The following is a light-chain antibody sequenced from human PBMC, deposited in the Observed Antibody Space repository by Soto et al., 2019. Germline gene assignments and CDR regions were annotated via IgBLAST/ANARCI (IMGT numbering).Light chain of an antibody. V-gene: IGKV3-15*01. CDR1: QSVSSN. CDR2: GAS. Sequence: EIVMTQSPATLSVSPGERATLSCRASQSVSSNLAWYQQKPGQAPRILIYGASTRATGIPARFSGSGSGTEFTLTISSLQSEDFAVYYCQQYNNWRITFGGGTKVEIK. J-gene: IGKJ4*01. CDR3: QQYNNWRIT.